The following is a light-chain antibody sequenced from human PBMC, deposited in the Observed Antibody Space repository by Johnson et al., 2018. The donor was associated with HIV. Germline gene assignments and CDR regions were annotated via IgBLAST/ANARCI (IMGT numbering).Light chain of an antibody. CDR3: GTWASSLSSGRV. V-gene: IGLV1-51*02. CDR2: ENN. J-gene: IGLJ1*01. Sequence: QSMLTQPPSASGTPGQRVTISCSGSISNIGSNTVNWYQHLPGTAPKLLIYENNKRPSGIPDRFSGSKSGTSATLGITGLQTGDEADYYCGTWASSLSSGRVFGTGTKVTVL. CDR1: ISNIGSNT.